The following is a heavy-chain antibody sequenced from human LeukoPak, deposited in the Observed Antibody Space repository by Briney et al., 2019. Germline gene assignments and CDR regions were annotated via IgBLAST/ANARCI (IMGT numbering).Heavy chain of an antibody. D-gene: IGHD3-22*01. J-gene: IGHJ4*02. CDR3: AREWGLESSGYYYAY. CDR2: ITPIFGTA. V-gene: IGHV1-69*13. CDR1: GGTFSRLT. Sequence: SSVKVSCKASGGTFSRLTISWVRQAPGQGFEWMGGITPIFGTANFAQKFQGRVSITADESTSTAFMELSSLRSEDTAVYYCAREWGLESSGYYYAYWGRGTLVTVSS.